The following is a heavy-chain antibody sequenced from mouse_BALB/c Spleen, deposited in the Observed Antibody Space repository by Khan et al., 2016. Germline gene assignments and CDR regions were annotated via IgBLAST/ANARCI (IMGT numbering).Heavy chain of an antibody. V-gene: IGHV2-9*02. CDR1: GFSLTNSG. Sequence: QVQLKESGPGLVAPSQSLSITCTVSGFSLTNSGVHWVRQPPRKGLDWLGVIWAGGSTDYNSALMSRLSITRDTTQNQVFLKMNSLQTDDTAMYYGARDDQGFGAWFASWGQGTLVTVSA. CDR2: IWAGGST. J-gene: IGHJ3*01. CDR3: ARDDQGFGAWFAS.